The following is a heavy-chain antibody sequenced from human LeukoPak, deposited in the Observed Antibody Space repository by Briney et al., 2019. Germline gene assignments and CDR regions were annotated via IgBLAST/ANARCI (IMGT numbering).Heavy chain of an antibody. J-gene: IGHJ4*02. Sequence: PGGSLRLSCAASGFTFSTYSMNWVRQGPGKGLEWVSTIYYADSLKGRFTISRDNAKNSVHLQMNSLRAEDTAVYYCAKKRITMVRGANDYWGQGTLVTVSS. V-gene: IGHV3-21*01. CDR2: I. D-gene: IGHD3-10*01. CDR3: AKKRITMVRGANDY. CDR1: GFTFSTYS.